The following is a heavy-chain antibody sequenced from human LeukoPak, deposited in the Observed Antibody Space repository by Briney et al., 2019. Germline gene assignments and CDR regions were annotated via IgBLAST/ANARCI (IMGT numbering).Heavy chain of an antibody. CDR3: ATDLGYSRNFEY. CDR1: GGSINSSNYY. V-gene: IGHV4-61*02. CDR2: IYTSGST. J-gene: IGHJ4*02. Sequence: KPSETLSLTCTVSGGSINSSNYYWSWIRQPAGKGLEWIGRIYTSGSTNYNPSLKSRVTLSVDTSKNQFSLKLSSVTAADAAVYYCATDLGYSRNFEYWGQGTLVTVSS. D-gene: IGHD6-13*01.